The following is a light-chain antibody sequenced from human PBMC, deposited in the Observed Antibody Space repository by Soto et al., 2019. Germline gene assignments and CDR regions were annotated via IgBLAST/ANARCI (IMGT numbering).Light chain of an antibody. Sequence: DLQMTQSPYSLSASVGDTVTITCRASQTISTYLNWYQKKAGEAPELLIYAASNLQSGVPLRFTGSGSGTDFTLTILSLQPEDFATYYCQQSYATPLTFGGGTKVEIK. CDR3: QQSYATPLT. CDR1: QTISTY. V-gene: IGKV1-39*01. J-gene: IGKJ4*01. CDR2: AAS.